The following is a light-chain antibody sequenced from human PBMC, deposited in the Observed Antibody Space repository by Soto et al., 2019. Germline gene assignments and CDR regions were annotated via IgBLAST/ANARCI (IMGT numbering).Light chain of an antibody. J-gene: IGKJ4*01. CDR3: QQYDEWPLT. CDR1: QNVKTR. Sequence: EKVMTQSPATLSVSPGERATLSCRASQNVKTRLAWYQQKPGQAPRLLIFDAFTRATGIPARFSGSASGTDFTLTISRLQSEDSAVYYCQQYDEWPLTFGGGTKVDIK. V-gene: IGKV3-15*01. CDR2: DAF.